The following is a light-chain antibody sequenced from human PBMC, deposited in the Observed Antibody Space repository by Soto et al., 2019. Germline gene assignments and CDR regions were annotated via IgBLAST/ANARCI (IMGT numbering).Light chain of an antibody. J-gene: IGKJ2*01. CDR2: GAS. Sequence: EIVMTQSPATLSVSPGERATLSCRASQSVSSNLAWYQQKPGQAPRLLIYGASTRATGIPARFSGSGSGTECSLIGSSLQSENFAVSYWQQYSSCRPRFTFVQVTKLKMK. V-gene: IGKV3-15*01. CDR3: QQYSSCRPRFT. CDR1: QSVSSN.